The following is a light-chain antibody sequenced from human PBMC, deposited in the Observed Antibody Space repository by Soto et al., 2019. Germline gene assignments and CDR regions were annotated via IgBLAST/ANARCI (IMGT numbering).Light chain of an antibody. Sequence: QSVLTQPPSVSAAPGQKVTISCSGSSSNIGNNDVSWYQQLPGTVPKLLIYDDNKRSSGIPDRFSGSKSGTSATLGITGHQTGDEADYYCGTWDSSLSAVLFGGGTQLTVL. J-gene: IGLJ7*01. CDR3: GTWDSSLSAVL. V-gene: IGLV1-51*01. CDR1: SSNIGNND. CDR2: DDN.